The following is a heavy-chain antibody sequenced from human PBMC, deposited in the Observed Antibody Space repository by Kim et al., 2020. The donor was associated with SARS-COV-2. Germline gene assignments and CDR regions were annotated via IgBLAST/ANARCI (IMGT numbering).Heavy chain of an antibody. Sequence: TDHSTPVKGRLTLSREDSQNTLYLQMTSLKTEDTALYYCTYERDYGDLDYWGQGTLVTVSS. J-gene: IGHJ4*02. D-gene: IGHD4-17*01. V-gene: IGHV3-15*01. CDR2: T. CDR3: TYERDYGDLDY.